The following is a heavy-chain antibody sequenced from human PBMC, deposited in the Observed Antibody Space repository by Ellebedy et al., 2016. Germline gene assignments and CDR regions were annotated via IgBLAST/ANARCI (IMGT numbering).Heavy chain of an antibody. J-gene: IGHJ4*02. CDR3: ARDIGYDFFDY. CDR2: IYYSGST. D-gene: IGHD5-12*01. V-gene: IGHV4-59*13. CDR1: GGSFSGYY. Sequence: SETLSLXCAVYGGSFSGYYWSWIRQPPGKGLEWIGYIYYSGSTNYNPSLKSRVTISVDTSKNQFSLKLSSVTAADTAVYYCARDIGYDFFDYWGQGTLVTVSS.